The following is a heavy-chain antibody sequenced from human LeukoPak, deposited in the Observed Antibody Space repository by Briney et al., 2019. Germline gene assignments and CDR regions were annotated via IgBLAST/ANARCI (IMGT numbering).Heavy chain of an antibody. CDR2: IGSDGSNT. CDR3: ARISGSYYRRNFDY. Sequence: GGSLRLSCATSGFTFSTFWMHWVRQAPGKGLVWVSRIGSDGSNTNYADSVKGRFTISRDNAKNSLYLQMNSLRAEDTAVYYCARISGSYYRRNFDYWGQGTLVTVSS. V-gene: IGHV3-74*01. J-gene: IGHJ4*02. D-gene: IGHD1-26*01. CDR1: GFTFSTFW.